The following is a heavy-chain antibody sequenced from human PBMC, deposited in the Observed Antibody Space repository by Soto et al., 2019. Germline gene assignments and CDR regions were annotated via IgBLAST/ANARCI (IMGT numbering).Heavy chain of an antibody. V-gene: IGHV5-51*01. Sequence: GASLKISCKGSGYSFSSYWIGWVRQMPGKGLEWMGIIYPGDSDTRYSPSFQGQVTISADKSISTAYLQWSSLKAADSAMYYCARQQSSGWYIGNSFDSWGQGTLVTVSS. D-gene: IGHD6-19*01. J-gene: IGHJ5*01. CDR2: IYPGDSDT. CDR3: ARQQSSGWYIGNSFDS. CDR1: GYSFSSYW.